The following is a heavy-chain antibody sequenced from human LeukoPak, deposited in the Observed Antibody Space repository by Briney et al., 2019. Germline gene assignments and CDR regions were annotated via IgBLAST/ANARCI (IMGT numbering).Heavy chain of an antibody. J-gene: IGHJ3*01. V-gene: IGHV3-53*01. D-gene: IGHD5-12*01. CDR1: GFAVSSNY. Sequence: GGSLRLSCEASGFAVSSNYISWVRQAPGKGLEWVSIVYSDGSIFHADSVKGRFTMSRDISRNTLDVQMNSLRVEDTAVYFCARDSDRYRGINGDGDAFDVWGQGTMVTVSS. CDR3: ARDSDRYRGINGDGDAFDV. CDR2: VYSDGSI.